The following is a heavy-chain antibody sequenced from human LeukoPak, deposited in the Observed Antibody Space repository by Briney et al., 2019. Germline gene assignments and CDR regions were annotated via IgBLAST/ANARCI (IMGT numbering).Heavy chain of an antibody. CDR1: GFTFSSYW. Sequence: GGSLRLSCAASGFTFSSYWMQWVRQAAGKGLVWVSCINSDGSSTRYADSVKGRFTISRDNAKNTLYLQMNSLRAEDTAVYYCARDWRYSNYVAANWFDPWGQGTLVTVSS. V-gene: IGHV3-74*01. CDR2: INSDGSST. CDR3: ARDWRYSNYVAANWFDP. D-gene: IGHD4-11*01. J-gene: IGHJ5*02.